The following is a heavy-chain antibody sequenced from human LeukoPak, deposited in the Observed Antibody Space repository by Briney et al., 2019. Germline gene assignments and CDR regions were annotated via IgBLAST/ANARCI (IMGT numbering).Heavy chain of an antibody. J-gene: IGHJ4*02. CDR3: ARLSNIAPRPVDF. CDR1: GFSLTPRALG. CDR2: IYWDDDT. V-gene: IGHV2-5*02. Sequence: SGPTLVNPRQTLTFTFSFTGFSLTPRALGVGWIRQPPGKALERLALIYWDDDTRYSPSLKSRLTITKDTSKNQVVLTMTNMDPVDTATYYCARLSNIAPRPVDFWGQGTLVTVSS. D-gene: IGHD6-6*01.